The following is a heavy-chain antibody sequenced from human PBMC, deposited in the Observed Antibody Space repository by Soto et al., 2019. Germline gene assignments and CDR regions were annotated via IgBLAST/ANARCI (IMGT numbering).Heavy chain of an antibody. V-gene: IGHV4-59*01. CDR2: FFYTGST. CDR1: TGSTNSFY. D-gene: IGHD1-1*01. Sequence: QVQLQVSGPGLVKPSATLSLSCTVSTGSTNSFYWSWIRQPPGKGLQWLGYFFYTGSTNHNPSLKCRVTISLDMSSNQFSLRLSSVTAADTAMYYCARSRDSYNLNPIDQWGQGLLVTVSS. J-gene: IGHJ4*02. CDR3: ARSRDSYNLNPIDQ.